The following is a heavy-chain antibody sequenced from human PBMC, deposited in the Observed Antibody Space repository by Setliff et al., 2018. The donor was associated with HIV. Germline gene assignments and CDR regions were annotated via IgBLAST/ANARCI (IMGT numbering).Heavy chain of an antibody. J-gene: IGHJ6*03. V-gene: IGHV4-34*01. CDR3: ARRASPPSGPYSQYYMDV. CDR2: VYHSGST. D-gene: IGHD2-21*01. CDR1: GASFSNYY. Sequence: PSETLSLTCAVYGASFSNYYWGWIRQPPGKGLEWIGSVYHSGSTNYNPSLKSRVTISVDTSKNQFSLKLTSVTAADTAVYYCARRASPPSGPYSQYYMDVWGRGTSVTVSS.